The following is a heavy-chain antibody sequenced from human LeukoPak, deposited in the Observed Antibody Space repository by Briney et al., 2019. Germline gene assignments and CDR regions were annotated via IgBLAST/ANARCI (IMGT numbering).Heavy chain of an antibody. CDR2: ISYSGST. CDR1: GGSISTYY. CDR3: ASLTRDGYNAYFDY. Sequence: PSETLSLTCTVSGGSISTYYWSWIRQPPGKGLEWVGYISYSGSTSYNPTLKSRVTISVDTSKNQFSLKLSSVTAADTAVYYCASLTRDGYNAYFDYWGQGTLVTVSS. J-gene: IGHJ4*02. D-gene: IGHD5-24*01. V-gene: IGHV4-59*08.